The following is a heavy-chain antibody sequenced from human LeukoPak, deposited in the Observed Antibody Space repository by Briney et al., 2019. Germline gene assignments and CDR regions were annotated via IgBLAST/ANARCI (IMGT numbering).Heavy chain of an antibody. CDR2: LYHSGSN. CDR1: GGSISSGGYY. V-gene: IGHV4-30-2*01. CDR3: SKGHDFAFDP. Sequence: KPSQTLSLTCTVSGGSISSGGYYWSWIRQPPGKGLEWIGCLYHSGSNYSNPSLKSRATISIDTSRNQLSLKLTSVTAADTAIYFRSKGHDFAFDPWGPGTLGIGSS. D-gene: IGHD3-3*01. J-gene: IGHJ5*02.